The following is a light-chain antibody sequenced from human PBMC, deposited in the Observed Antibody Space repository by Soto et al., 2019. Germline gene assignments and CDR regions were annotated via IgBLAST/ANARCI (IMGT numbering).Light chain of an antibody. CDR1: QSVSSN. V-gene: IGKV3-15*01. CDR3: QQYNNWPPQVT. CDR2: DAS. J-gene: IGKJ1*01. Sequence: EIVMTQSPATLSVSPGERATLSCRASQSVSSNLAWYQQKLGQAPRLLIYDASTRATGVPARFSGSGSGTEFTLSISSLQSEDFAVYYCQQYNNWPPQVTFGQGTKVEIK.